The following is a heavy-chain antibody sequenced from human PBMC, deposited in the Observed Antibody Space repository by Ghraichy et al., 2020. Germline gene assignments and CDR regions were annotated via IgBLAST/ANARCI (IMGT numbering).Heavy chain of an antibody. CDR3: ASLEGVCSGGSCYHDAFDI. D-gene: IGHD2-15*01. CDR1: GATFSSYA. J-gene: IGHJ3*02. CDR2: IIPIFGTA. Sequence: SVKVSCKASGATFSSYAISWVRQAPGQGLEWMGGIIPIFGTANYAQKFQGRVTITADESTSTAYMELSSLRSEDTAVYYCASLEGVCSGGSCYHDAFDIWGQGTMVTVSS. V-gene: IGHV1-69*13.